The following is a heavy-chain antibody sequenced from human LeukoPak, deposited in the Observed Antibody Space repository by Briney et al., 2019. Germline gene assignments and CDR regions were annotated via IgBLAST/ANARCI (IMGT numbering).Heavy chain of an antibody. D-gene: IGHD2/OR15-2a*01. CDR2: INQDGSEK. CDR3: ARNMGDY. J-gene: IGHJ4*02. V-gene: IGHV3-7*04. Sequence: GSLRLSCTASGFTFSTYWMTWVRQAPGKGLEWVANINQDGSEKNYVDSVKGRFTISRDNAKNSLYLQMNSLRAEDTAVYYCARNMGDYWGQGTLVTVSS. CDR1: GFTFSTYW.